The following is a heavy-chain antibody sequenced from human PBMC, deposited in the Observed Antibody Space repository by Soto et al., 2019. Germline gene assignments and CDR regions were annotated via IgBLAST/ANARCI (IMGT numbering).Heavy chain of an antibody. Sequence: PGGSLRLACAASGFTFTNAWMNWVRQVPGKGLEWVGRIKGKTDGGTTDYAAPVKGRFTISREDSRNTLFLQMSSLKTDDTAVYYCTTDYGSGSYFSDYWGQGTLVTVSS. CDR3: TTDYGSGSYFSDY. J-gene: IGHJ4*02. CDR2: IKGKTDGGTT. D-gene: IGHD3-10*01. V-gene: IGHV3-15*07. CDR1: GFTFTNAW.